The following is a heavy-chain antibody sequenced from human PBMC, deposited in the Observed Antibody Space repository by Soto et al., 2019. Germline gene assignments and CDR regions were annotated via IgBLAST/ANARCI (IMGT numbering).Heavy chain of an antibody. D-gene: IGHD1-26*01. CDR1: GFTFDDYA. V-gene: IGHV3-9*01. CDR2: ISWNSGSM. Sequence: EVQLVESGGGLVQPGRSLRLSCAASGFTFDDYAMHWVRQAPGKGLEWVSGISWNSGSMCGADSVKGRFTSSRDNAKNSRCLQMTSLIAKDTALYYCAKDYRSGGRGYFDYWGQGTLVTVSS. CDR3: AKDYRSGGRGYFDY. J-gene: IGHJ4*02.